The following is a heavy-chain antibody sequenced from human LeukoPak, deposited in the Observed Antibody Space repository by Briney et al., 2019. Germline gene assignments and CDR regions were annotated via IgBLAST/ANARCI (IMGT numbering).Heavy chain of an antibody. J-gene: IGHJ4*02. CDR2: IYLDSDT. CDR1: GYSFISYW. D-gene: IGHD1-26*01. CDR3: ARPGYSGSLEY. Sequence: GESLKISCKGSGYSFISYWIGWVRQMPGKGLEWTGIIYLDSDTRYSPSFQGQVTISADKSISTAYLQWNSLKASDTAMYYCARPGYSGSLEYWGQGTLVTVSS. V-gene: IGHV5-51*01.